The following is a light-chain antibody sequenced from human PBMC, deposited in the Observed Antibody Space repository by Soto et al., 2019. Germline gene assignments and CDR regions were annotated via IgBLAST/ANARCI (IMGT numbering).Light chain of an antibody. CDR2: EVS. Sequence: QSALTQPASVSGSPGQSVTISCTGTSSDVGGYKYVSWYQHHPGKAPKLIIYEVSNRPSGASNRFSGSKSGDTASLTISGLQAEDEADYYCSSYTSTITLDIFGTGTKVTVL. CDR3: SSYTSTITLDI. V-gene: IGLV2-14*01. J-gene: IGLJ1*01. CDR1: SSDVGGYKY.